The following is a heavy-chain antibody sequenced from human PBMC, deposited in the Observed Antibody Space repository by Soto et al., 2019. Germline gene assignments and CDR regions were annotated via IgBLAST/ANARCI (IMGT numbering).Heavy chain of an antibody. D-gene: IGHD3-10*01. CDR1: GGSISSGGYY. CDR3: ARFYYGSGSYYNAGFDY. J-gene: IGHJ4*02. CDR2: IYYSGST. Sequence: QVQLQESGPGLVKPSQTLSLTCTVSGGSISSGGYYWSWIREHPGKGLEWIGYIYYSGSTYYNPSLKSLVTTSVDTSKNQFSLKLSSVTAADTAVYYCARFYYGSGSYYNAGFDYWGQGTLVTVSS. V-gene: IGHV4-31*01.